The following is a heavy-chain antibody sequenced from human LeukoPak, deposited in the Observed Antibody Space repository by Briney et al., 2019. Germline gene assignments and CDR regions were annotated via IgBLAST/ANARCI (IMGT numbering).Heavy chain of an antibody. J-gene: IGHJ5*02. CDR1: GGSISSSNW. V-gene: IGHV4-4*02. Sequence: TSGTLSLTCAVSGGSISSSNWWCWVRQPPGKGLEWIGEIYHSGSTDYNPSLKSRVTISVDTSKNQFSLKLSSVTAADTAVYYCARGGNYDFWSGSGLGWFDPWGQGTLVTVSS. CDR2: IYHSGST. CDR3: ARGGNYDFWSGSGLGWFDP. D-gene: IGHD3-3*01.